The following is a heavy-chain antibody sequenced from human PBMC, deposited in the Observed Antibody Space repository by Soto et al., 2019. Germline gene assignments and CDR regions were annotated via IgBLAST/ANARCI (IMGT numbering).Heavy chain of an antibody. J-gene: IGHJ5*02. CDR3: ARAQTSWFDP. Sequence: SETLSLTCTVSGGSISSGDYYRSWIRQPPGKGLEWIGYIYYSGSTYYNPSLKSRVTISVDTSKNQFSLKLSSVTAADTAAYYCARAQTSWFDPWGQGTLVTVSS. V-gene: IGHV4-30-4*01. CDR2: IYYSGST. CDR1: GGSISSGDYY.